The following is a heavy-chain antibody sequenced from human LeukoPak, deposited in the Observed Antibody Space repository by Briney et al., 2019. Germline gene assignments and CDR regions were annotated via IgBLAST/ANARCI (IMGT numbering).Heavy chain of an antibody. CDR1: GFTLSSYW. CDR2: INSDGSST. J-gene: IGHJ5*02. Sequence: GGSLRLSCAASGFTLSSYWMHWVRQAPGKGLVWVSRINSDGSSTSYADSVKGRFTISRDNAKNSLYLQMNSLRAEDTAVYYCARDSKSNYYDSSGYYLNWFDPWGQGTLVTVSS. D-gene: IGHD3-22*01. V-gene: IGHV3-74*01. CDR3: ARDSKSNYYDSSGYYLNWFDP.